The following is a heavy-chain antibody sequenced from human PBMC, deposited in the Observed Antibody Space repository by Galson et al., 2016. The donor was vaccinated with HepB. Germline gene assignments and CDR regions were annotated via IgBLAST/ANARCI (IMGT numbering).Heavy chain of an antibody. V-gene: IGHV1-46*01. CDR1: GYTFTSYY. CDR2: INPSGGST. J-gene: IGHJ4*02. CDR3: ARGTGTGGYFDY. Sequence: SVKVSCRASGYTFTSYYMHWVRQAPGQGLEWMGIINPSGGSTSYAQKFQGRVTVTRDTSTSTVYMELSSLRSEDTAVYYCARGTGTGGYFDYWGQGTLVTVSS. D-gene: IGHD3/OR15-3a*01.